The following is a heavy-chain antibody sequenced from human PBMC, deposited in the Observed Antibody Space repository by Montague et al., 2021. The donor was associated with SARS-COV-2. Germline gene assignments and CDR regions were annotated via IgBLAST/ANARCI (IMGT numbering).Heavy chain of an antibody. V-gene: IGHV4-34*01. D-gene: IGHD3-10*01. CDR1: GGSFSGYY. CDR3: ARVCYYGSGTSLGMDV. Sequence: SETLSLTCAVYGGSFSGYYWSWIRQPPGKGLVWIGEINHSGSTNYNPSLKSRVTISVDTSKNQFSLKLSSVTAADTAVYYCARVCYYGSGTSLGMDVWGQGTTVTVSS. J-gene: IGHJ6*02. CDR2: INHSGST.